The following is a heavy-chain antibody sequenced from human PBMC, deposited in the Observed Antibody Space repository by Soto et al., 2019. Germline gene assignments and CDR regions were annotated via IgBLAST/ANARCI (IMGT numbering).Heavy chain of an antibody. Sequence: QVHLVQSGAEVKKPGASVKVSYKASGYTFTGEPMHWVRQAPGQSLEWMGWIHAGSGKTTYSQRFQDRVTITRDTSADTAYMELNSLTFEDTAVYYCARDRDWTFDYWGQGTLVTVSS. CDR2: IHAGSGKT. V-gene: IGHV1-3*01. J-gene: IGHJ4*02. CDR3: ARDRDWTFDY. D-gene: IGHD1-1*01. CDR1: GYTFTGEP.